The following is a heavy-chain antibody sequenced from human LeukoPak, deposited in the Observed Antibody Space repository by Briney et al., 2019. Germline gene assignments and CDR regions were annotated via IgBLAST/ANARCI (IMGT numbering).Heavy chain of an antibody. CDR1: GGTFSSYA. Sequence: GASVKVSCKASGGTFSSYAISWVRQAPGQGLEWMGGIIPIFGTANYAQKFQGRVTITADESTSTAYMELSSLRSEDTAVYYCASASSYGSGSYLFDYWGQGTLVTVSS. J-gene: IGHJ4*02. CDR3: ASASSYGSGSYLFDY. V-gene: IGHV1-69*13. CDR2: IIPIFGTA. D-gene: IGHD3-10*01.